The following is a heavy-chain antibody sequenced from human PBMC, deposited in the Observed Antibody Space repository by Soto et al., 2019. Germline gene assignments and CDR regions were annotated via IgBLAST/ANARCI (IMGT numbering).Heavy chain of an antibody. Sequence: QVQLVETGGGVVQPGTSLRLSCVGSGFTFRSYVIHWVRQAPGKGLEWVALTSYDGSNNFYGDSVKGRFTISRHNSRNTVALHIDSIRFEDTALYYCARWGTTGGLDVWGQGTLVSVYS. V-gene: IGHV3-33*05. J-gene: IGHJ4*02. CDR2: TSYDGSNN. D-gene: IGHD3-16*01. CDR3: ARWGTTGGLDV. CDR1: GFTFRSYV.